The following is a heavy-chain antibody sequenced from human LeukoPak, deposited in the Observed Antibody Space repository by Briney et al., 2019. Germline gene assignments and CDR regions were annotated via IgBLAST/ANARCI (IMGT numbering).Heavy chain of an antibody. CDR2: IYYTGNT. Sequence: PSETLSLTCTVSGGSISTFYWSWLRQPPGKGLEWIGYIYYTGNTNYNPSLKSRVTISVDTSKNQFSLKLSSVTAADTAVYFCARVQSADYDRAFDIWGQGTMVTVSS. D-gene: IGHD3-10*02. CDR1: GGSISTFY. J-gene: IGHJ3*02. CDR3: ARVQSADYDRAFDI. V-gene: IGHV4-59*01.